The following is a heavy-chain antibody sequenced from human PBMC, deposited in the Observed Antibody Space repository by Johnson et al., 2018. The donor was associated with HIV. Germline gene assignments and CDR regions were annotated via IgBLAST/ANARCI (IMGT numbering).Heavy chain of an antibody. CDR3: ARGGGSLRWDLSFDI. J-gene: IGHJ3*02. CDR1: GFTVSSNY. CDR2: IGTAGDT. V-gene: IGHV3-13*01. Sequence: VQLVESGGGLVKPGGSLRLSCAASGFTVSSNYMSWVRQAPGKGLEWISTIGTAGDTYYPGSVKGRVPISRENAKNSLYLQMNSLRAEDTAVYYCARGGGSLRWDLSFDIWGQGTMVTVSS. D-gene: IGHD1-26*01.